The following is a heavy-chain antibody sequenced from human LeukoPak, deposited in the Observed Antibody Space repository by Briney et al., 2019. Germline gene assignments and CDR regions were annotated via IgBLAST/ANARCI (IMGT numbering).Heavy chain of an antibody. V-gene: IGHV1-2*02. D-gene: IGHD5-24*01. CDR3: AREAAAGGDGYKTFDY. CDR1: GYTFTGYY. J-gene: IGHJ4*02. Sequence: ASVKVSCKASGYTFTGYYMHWVRQAPGQGLEWMGWINPNSGGTKYAQKFQGRVTMTRDTSISTAYMELSRLRSDDTAVYYCAREAAAGGDGYKTFDYWGQGTLVTVSS. CDR2: INPNSGGT.